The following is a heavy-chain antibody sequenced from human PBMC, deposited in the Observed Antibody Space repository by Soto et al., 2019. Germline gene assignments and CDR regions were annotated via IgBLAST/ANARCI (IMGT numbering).Heavy chain of an antibody. CDR1: GFTFSSYS. CDR3: ARYLNYGLFDY. V-gene: IGHV3-48*01. CDR2: ISSSSSTI. Sequence: EVQLVESGGGLVQPGGSLRLSCAASGFTFSSYSMNWVRQAPGKGLEWVSYISSSSSTIYYADSVKGRFTISRDNAKNSLYLQMISMRAGDTAVYYCARYLNYGLFDYWGQGPLVTVSS. J-gene: IGHJ4*02. D-gene: IGHD4-17*01.